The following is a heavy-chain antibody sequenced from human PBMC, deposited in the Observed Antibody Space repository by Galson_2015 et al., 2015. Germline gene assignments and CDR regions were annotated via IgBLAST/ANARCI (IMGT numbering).Heavy chain of an antibody. CDR2: ISYDGSNK. CDR1: GFTFSSYA. D-gene: IGHD6-13*01. CDR3: ARALIPYSSSWSHGY. V-gene: IGHV3-30-3*01. J-gene: IGHJ4*02. Sequence: SLRLSCAASGFTFSSYAMHWVRQAPGKGLEWVAVISYDGSNKYYADSVKGRFTISRDNSKNTLYLQMNSLRAEDTAVYYCARALIPYSSSWSHGYWGQGTLVTVSS.